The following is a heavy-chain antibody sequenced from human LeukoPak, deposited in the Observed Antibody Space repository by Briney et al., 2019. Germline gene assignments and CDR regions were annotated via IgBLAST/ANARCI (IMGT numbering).Heavy chain of an antibody. J-gene: IGHJ4*02. D-gene: IGHD3-16*01. CDR2: IHYSGST. Sequence: SETLSLTCSVSGGSISSYYWSWIRQPPGKGLEWIGYIHYSGSTNYNPSLKSRVTISADTSNNQLSLKLISVTAADTAVYYCARTPRGEFSDYWGQGTLVTVSS. CDR3: ARTPRGEFSDY. CDR1: GGSISSYY. V-gene: IGHV4-59*01.